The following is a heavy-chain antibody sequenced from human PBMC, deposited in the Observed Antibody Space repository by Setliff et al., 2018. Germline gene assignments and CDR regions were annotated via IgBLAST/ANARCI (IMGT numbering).Heavy chain of an antibody. D-gene: IGHD3-22*01. J-gene: IGHJ4*02. V-gene: IGHV1-2*02. CDR2: INPNSGDT. CDR1: GYTFGAHY. Sequence: GASVKVSCKASGYTFGAHYIHWVRQAPGQGFEWMGWINPNSGDTNYAQNFRGRATMTRDTSISTAYMELSGLRSDDTAVYFCARGPDEYYAEKSDYYDFWGQGTRVTVSS. CDR3: ARGPDEYYAEKSDYYDF.